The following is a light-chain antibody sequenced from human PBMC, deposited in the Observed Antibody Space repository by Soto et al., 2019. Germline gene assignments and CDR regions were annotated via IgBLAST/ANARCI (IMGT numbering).Light chain of an antibody. CDR3: QQYGSSPRT. Sequence: EIVLTQSPGTLSLSPGERATLSCRVSQSVSSRYLAWYQQKPGQAPRLLIYGASSRATGIPDRFSGSGSGTDFTLTISRVDPEDFAVYYCQQYGSSPRTFGQGTKVEIK. CDR2: GAS. J-gene: IGKJ1*01. CDR1: QSVSSRY. V-gene: IGKV3-20*01.